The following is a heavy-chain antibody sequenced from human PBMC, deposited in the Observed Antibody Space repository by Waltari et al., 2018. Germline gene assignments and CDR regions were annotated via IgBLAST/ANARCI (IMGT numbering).Heavy chain of an antibody. Sequence: QVQLVQSGAEVKKPGSSVKVSCKASGGTLSSYAISWVRQATGQGLEWMGRIIPIFGTANYAQKFQGRVTITADKSTSTAYMELSSLRSEDTAVYYCARDRGEDSSGYYARWFDPWGQGTLVTVSS. D-gene: IGHD3-22*01. J-gene: IGHJ5*02. CDR2: IIPIFGTA. CDR1: GGTLSSYA. V-gene: IGHV1-69*13. CDR3: ARDRGEDSSGYYARWFDP.